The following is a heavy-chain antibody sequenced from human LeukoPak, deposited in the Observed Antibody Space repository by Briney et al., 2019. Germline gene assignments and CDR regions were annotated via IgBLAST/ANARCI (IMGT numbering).Heavy chain of an antibody. V-gene: IGHV3-9*01. CDR1: GFTFEDYG. CDR3: AKGRGLRFYDWLLKKDAFDI. CDR2: ISWHSNNI. D-gene: IGHD3-3*01. J-gene: IGHJ3*02. Sequence: GRSLRLSCAASGFTFEDYGMHWVRQVLGKGLEWVSSISWHSNNIAYADSVKGRFNISRDNAKNSLSLQMSSLRPEDAALYYCAKGRGLRFYDWLLKKDAFDIWGQGTRVTVSP.